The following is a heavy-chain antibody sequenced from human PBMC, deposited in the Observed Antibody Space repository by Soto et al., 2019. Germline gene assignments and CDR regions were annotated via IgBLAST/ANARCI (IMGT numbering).Heavy chain of an antibody. CDR1: GFTFSSYA. CDR2: ISGSGGST. J-gene: IGHJ3*02. Sequence: SLRLSCAASGFTFSSYAMSWVRQAPGKGLEWVSAISGSGGSTYYADSVKGRFTISRDNSKNTLYLQMNSLRAEDTAVYYCAKELMYYYGSAVAFDIWGQGTMVTVSS. CDR3: AKELMYYYGSAVAFDI. V-gene: IGHV3-23*01. D-gene: IGHD3-10*01.